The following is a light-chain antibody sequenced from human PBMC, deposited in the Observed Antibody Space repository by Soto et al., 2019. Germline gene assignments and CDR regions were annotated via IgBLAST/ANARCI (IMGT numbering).Light chain of an antibody. J-gene: IGKJ4*01. CDR3: QQYNNWPLT. CDR2: GAS. CDR1: RRVSSS. Sequence: EIVMTQSPATLSVSPRERATLSCRASRRVSSSLAWYQQKPGQAPRLLIYGASTRATDIPPRFSGSGSGTDFTLTISSLQSEDFAVYYCQQYNNWPLTFGGGTKVDIK. V-gene: IGKV3-15*01.